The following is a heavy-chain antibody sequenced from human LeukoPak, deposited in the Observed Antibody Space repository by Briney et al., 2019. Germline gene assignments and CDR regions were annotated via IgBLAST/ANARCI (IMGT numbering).Heavy chain of an antibody. CDR3: ARNVHYYDSSGYYFDY. Sequence: SQTLSLTCTVSGGSISSGGYYWSWIRQPPGKGLEWIGYIYHSGSTYYNPSLKSRVTISVDRSKNQFSLKLSSVTAADTAVYYCARNVHYYDSSGYYFDYWGQGTLVTVSS. CDR2: IYHSGST. V-gene: IGHV4-30-2*01. CDR1: GGSISSGGYY. D-gene: IGHD3-22*01. J-gene: IGHJ4*02.